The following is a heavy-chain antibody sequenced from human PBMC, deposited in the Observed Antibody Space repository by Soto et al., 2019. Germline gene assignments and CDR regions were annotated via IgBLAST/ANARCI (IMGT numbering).Heavy chain of an antibody. V-gene: IGHV4-59*08. J-gene: IGHJ4*02. CDR3: ARRYGSSFDY. CDR2: IYYSGST. CDR1: GGSISSYY. Sequence: SETLSLTCTVSGGSISSYYWSWIRQPPGKGLEWIGYIYYSGSTNYNPSLKSRVTISVNTSKNQFSLKLSSVTAADTAVYYCARRYGSSFDYWGQGTQVTVSS. D-gene: IGHD3-16*01.